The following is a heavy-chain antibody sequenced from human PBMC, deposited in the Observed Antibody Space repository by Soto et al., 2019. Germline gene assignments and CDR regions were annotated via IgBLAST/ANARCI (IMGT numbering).Heavy chain of an antibody. CDR2: ISYAEIYS. Sequence: QVQLVESGGDVVQPGRSLRLACAASGFTFSGFAMHWVRLAPGKGLEWVAVISYAEIYSKYPDSVRGRFSISRDNSKNTLYLQMNSLRPDDTAVYHCAREPWGYSGSSKHFDFWGHGTLVTVSS. CDR1: GFTFSGFA. D-gene: IGHD6-6*01. J-gene: IGHJ4*01. V-gene: IGHV3-30*04. CDR3: AREPWGYSGSSKHFDF.